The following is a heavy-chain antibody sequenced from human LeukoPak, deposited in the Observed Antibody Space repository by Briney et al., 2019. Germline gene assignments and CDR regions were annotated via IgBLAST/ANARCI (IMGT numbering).Heavy chain of an antibody. CDR2: ISYDGSNK. J-gene: IGHJ4*02. CDR3: AMEVVPAAFDY. Sequence: GGSLRLSCAASGFTFSSYAMHWVRQAPGKGQEWVAVISYDGSNKYYADSVKGRFTISRDNSKNTLYLQMNSLRAEDTAVYYCAMEVVPAAFDYWGQGTLVTVSS. D-gene: IGHD2-2*01. CDR1: GFTFSSYA. V-gene: IGHV3-30*04.